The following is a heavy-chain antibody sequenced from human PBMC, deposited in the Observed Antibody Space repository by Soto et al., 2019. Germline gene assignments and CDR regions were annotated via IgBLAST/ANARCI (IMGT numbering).Heavy chain of an antibody. V-gene: IGHV1-69*13. D-gene: IGHD2-21*02. CDR3: ARESHCGGDCYSGRYYYYYGMDV. Sequence: ASVKVSCKASGGTFSSYAISWVRQAPGQGLEWMGGIIPIFGTANYAQKFQDRVTITADESTSTAYMELSSLRSEDTAVYYCARESHCGGDCYSGRYYYYYGMDVWGQGTTVTVSS. CDR1: GGTFSSYA. CDR2: IIPIFGTA. J-gene: IGHJ6*02.